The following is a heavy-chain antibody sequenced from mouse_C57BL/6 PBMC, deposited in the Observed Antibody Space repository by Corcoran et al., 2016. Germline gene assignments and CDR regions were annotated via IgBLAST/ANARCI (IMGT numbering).Heavy chain of an antibody. CDR3: ARVGRWLLPFAY. J-gene: IGHJ3*01. CDR1: GYTFTDYC. Sequence: EVQLQQSGPELVKPGASVKISCKASGYTFTDYCMYWVKQSHGKSLEWNGDINPNNGVTSYNQKFKGKATLTVDKSSSTAYMELRSLTSEDSAVYYGARVGRWLLPFAYWGQGTLVTVSA. D-gene: IGHD2-3*01. CDR2: INPNNGVT. V-gene: IGHV1-26*01.